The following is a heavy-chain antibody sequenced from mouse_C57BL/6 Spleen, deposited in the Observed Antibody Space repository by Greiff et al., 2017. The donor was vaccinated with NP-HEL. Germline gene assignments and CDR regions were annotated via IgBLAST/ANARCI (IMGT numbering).Heavy chain of an antibody. V-gene: IGHV1-82*01. CDR2: IYPGDGDT. CDR3: ARYYGREVDY. D-gene: IGHD1-1*01. CDR1: GYAFSSSW. J-gene: IGHJ2*01. Sequence: VQLQQPGAELVRPGSSVKISCKASGYAFSSSWMNWVKQRPGKGLEWIGRIYPGDGDTNYNGKFKGKATLTADKSSSTAYMQLSSLTSEDSAVYFCARYYGREVDYWGQGTTLTVSS.